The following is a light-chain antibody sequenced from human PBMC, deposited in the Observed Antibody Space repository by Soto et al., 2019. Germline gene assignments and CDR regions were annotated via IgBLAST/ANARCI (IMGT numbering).Light chain of an antibody. Sequence: EIVLTQSPATLSLSPGERATLSCRASQSVSIYLAWYQQKPGQAPRLLIYDTSNRAAGIPARFSARGSGTDFTLIISSLEPEDSAVYYCQRRSSWPPITFGLGTRLEI. CDR3: QRRSSWPPIT. J-gene: IGKJ5*01. V-gene: IGKV3-11*01. CDR1: QSVSIY. CDR2: DTS.